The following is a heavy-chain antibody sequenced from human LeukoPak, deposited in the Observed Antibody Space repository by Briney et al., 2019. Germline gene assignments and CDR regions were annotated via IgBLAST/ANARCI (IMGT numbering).Heavy chain of an antibody. J-gene: IGHJ4*02. V-gene: IGHV3-74*01. CDR3: ARDPRYCSSTSCYRAFDY. CDR2: LQSDGTT. CDR1: GFSFSSSW. D-gene: IGHD2-2*01. Sequence: PGGSLRLSCAASGFSFSSSWMHWVRQTPGKGLVWVARLQSDGTTIYADSVKGRFSISRDNAKNTLYLQMNSLRAEDTAVYYCARDPRYCSSTSCYRAFDYWGQGTLVTVSS.